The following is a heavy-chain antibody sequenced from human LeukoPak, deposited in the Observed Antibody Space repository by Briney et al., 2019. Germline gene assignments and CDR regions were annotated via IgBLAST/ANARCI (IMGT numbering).Heavy chain of an antibody. CDR3: ARDLRIAAAGTGDAFDI. Sequence: GGSLRLSCAASGFTVSSNYMSWVRRAPGKGLGWVSVIYSGGSTYYADSVKGRFTISRDNSKSTLYLQMNSLRAEDTAVYYCARDLRIAAAGTGDAFDIWGQGTMVTVSS. CDR1: GFTVSSNY. CDR2: IYSGGST. J-gene: IGHJ3*02. D-gene: IGHD6-13*01. V-gene: IGHV3-53*01.